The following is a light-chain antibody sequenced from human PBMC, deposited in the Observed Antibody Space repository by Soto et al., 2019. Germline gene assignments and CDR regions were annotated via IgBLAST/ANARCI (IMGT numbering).Light chain of an antibody. CDR3: QQRSNWQIA. CDR2: GAS. J-gene: IGKJ5*01. V-gene: IGKV3D-20*02. CDR1: QSVSSSY. Sequence: EIVLTQSPGTLSLSPGERATLSCRSSQSVSSSYLAWYQQKPGQAPRLLIYGASSRATGIPDRFSGSGSGTDFTLTISSLEPEEFAVYYCQQRSNWQIAFGQWTRLEIK.